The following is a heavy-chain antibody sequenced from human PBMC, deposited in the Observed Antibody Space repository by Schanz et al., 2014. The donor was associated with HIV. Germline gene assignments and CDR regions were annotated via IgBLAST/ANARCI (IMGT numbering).Heavy chain of an antibody. CDR3: ARDPYCRTTSCYSTAFDL. J-gene: IGHJ3*01. Sequence: DVQLVESGGSLVQPGGSLRLSCAASGFRFRSYWMSWVRQAPGKGLEWVANIKEDGIEKYYVDSVKGRFTISRDNGKNSLFLQMDSLRAEDTALYYCARDPYCRTTSCYSTAFDLWGQGTLVTVSS. V-gene: IGHV3-7*01. CDR1: GFRFRSYW. CDR2: IKEDGIEK. D-gene: IGHD2-2*01.